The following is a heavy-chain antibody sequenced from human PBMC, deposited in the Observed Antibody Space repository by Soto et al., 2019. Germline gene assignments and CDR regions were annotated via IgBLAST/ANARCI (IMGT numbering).Heavy chain of an antibody. CDR1: GGSISSGGYY. CDR2: IYYSGST. CDR3: ARGVTMVRGVIHTPYFDY. V-gene: IGHV4-31*03. Sequence: QVQLQESGPGLVKPSQTLSLTCTVSGGSISSGGYYWSWIRQHPGKGLEWIGYIYYSGSTYYNPSPKGRVTHSLDTSKNQFSLKLSSVTAAATAVYYCARGVTMVRGVIHTPYFDYWGQGTLVTVSS. J-gene: IGHJ4*02. D-gene: IGHD3-10*01.